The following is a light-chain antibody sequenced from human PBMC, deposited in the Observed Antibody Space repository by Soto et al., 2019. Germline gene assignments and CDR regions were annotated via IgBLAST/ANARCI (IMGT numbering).Light chain of an antibody. CDR2: DAS. V-gene: IGKV3-11*01. CDR1: QSVSTY. Sequence: EIVLTQSTATLSLSPGERATLSCRASQSVSTYLAWYQQKPGQAPRLLIYDASNRATGIPARFSGSGSGTDFTLTISSLEPEDFAVYYCQQRGNWPPYTFGQGTKLEIK. J-gene: IGKJ2*01. CDR3: QQRGNWPPYT.